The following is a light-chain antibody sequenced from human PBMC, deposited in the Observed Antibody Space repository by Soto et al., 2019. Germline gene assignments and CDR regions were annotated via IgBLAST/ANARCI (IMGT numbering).Light chain of an antibody. Sequence: EIVLTQSPGTLSLSPGERATLSCRASQSVSSSYLAWYQQRPGQAPRLLIYGASSRATGIPDRFSGSGSGTHFTLTISRLEPEDFAGYYGQQYGSSPQTFGPGAKVDIK. CDR2: GAS. CDR3: QQYGSSPQT. V-gene: IGKV3-20*01. CDR1: QSVSSSY. J-gene: IGKJ3*01.